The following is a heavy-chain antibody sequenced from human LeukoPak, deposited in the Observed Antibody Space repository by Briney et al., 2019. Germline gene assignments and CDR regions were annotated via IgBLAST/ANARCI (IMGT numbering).Heavy chain of an antibody. CDR3: ARGGIPGTPNWFDL. Sequence: GASVKVSCKASGYTFTNYYMHWVRQAPGQGLEWMGIINSSGGTTSYAQKFQGRVTMTRDMFTSTVYMELSSLRSEDTAVYYCARGGIPGTPNWFDLWGQGTLVTVSS. CDR2: INSSGGTT. D-gene: IGHD1-20*01. CDR1: GYTFTNYY. J-gene: IGHJ5*02. V-gene: IGHV1-46*01.